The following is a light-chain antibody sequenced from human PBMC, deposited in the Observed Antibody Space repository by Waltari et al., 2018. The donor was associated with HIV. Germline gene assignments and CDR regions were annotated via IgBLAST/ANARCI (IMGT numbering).Light chain of an antibody. Sequence: QSVLTQPPSASGTPGQRVTISCSGSRSNIGSNTVSWYQQLPGTAPKLFIYSNNQRPSGVPDRCSGSKSGTSASLAISGRQSEDEADYYCAAWDDSLNGWVFGGGTKLTVV. CDR2: SNN. CDR1: RSNIGSNT. V-gene: IGLV1-44*01. CDR3: AAWDDSLNGWV. J-gene: IGLJ3*02.